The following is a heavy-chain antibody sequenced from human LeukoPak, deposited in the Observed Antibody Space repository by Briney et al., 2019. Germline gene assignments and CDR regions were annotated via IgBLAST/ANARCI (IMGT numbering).Heavy chain of an antibody. J-gene: IGHJ2*01. Sequence: SETLSLTCTVSGGSISNYYWSWIRQPPGKGLEWIGYIYYSGSPNYNPSLKSRVTISVDTSKNQFSLKLSSVTAADTAVYYCARPGIAVAWKWYFDLWGRGTLVTVSS. D-gene: IGHD6-19*01. CDR1: GGSISNYY. V-gene: IGHV4-59*12. CDR2: IYYSGSP. CDR3: ARPGIAVAWKWYFDL.